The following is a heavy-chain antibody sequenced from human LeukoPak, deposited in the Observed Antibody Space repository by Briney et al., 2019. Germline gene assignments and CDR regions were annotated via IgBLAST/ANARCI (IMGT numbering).Heavy chain of an antibody. CDR3: ASTYGVVWWFDP. D-gene: IGHD3-22*01. Sequence: ASVKVSCKASGSTFTSYGIGWVRQAPGQGLEWMGWISAYNGNTNYAQKLQGRVTMTTDTSTSTAYMELRSLRSDDTAVYYCASTYGVVWWFDPWGQGTLVTVSS. CDR2: ISAYNGNT. J-gene: IGHJ5*02. CDR1: GSTFTSYG. V-gene: IGHV1-18*01.